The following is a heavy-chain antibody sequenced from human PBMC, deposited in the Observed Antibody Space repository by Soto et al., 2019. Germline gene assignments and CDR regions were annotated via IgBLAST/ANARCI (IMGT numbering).Heavy chain of an antibody. CDR2: ISGSGGGT. CDR3: AKFGMATTKRSPPYYIDY. CDR1: GFTFSSYA. J-gene: IGHJ4*02. Sequence: PGGSLRLSCAASGFTFSSYAMSWVRQAPGKGLEWVSSISGSGGGTYDADSVKGRFTFSKDNSKNTLYLQMNSLRAEDTAVYYCAKFGMATTKRSPPYYIDYWGQGALVTVSS. V-gene: IGHV3-23*01. D-gene: IGHD1-1*01.